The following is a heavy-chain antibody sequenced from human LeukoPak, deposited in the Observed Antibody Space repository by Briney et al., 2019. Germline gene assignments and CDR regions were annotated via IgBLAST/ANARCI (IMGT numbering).Heavy chain of an antibody. J-gene: IGHJ6*03. D-gene: IGHD3-16*01. V-gene: IGHV3-23*01. CDR2: ISGSGAYT. Sequence: GGSLRLSCAASGFTFSSYAMTWVRQAPGEGLEWASAISGSGAYTQYADSVKGRFTISRDNSKNALFLQMNSLRAEDTAVYYCAKLGGHPLHNYYVGVWGKGTTVAVSS. CDR1: GFTFSSYA. CDR3: AKLGGHPLHNYYVGV.